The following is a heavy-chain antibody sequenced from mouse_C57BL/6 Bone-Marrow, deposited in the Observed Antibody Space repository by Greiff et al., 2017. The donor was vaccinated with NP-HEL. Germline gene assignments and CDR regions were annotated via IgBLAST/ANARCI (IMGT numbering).Heavy chain of an antibody. J-gene: IGHJ3*01. CDR3: ALLGFAY. Sequence: EVQLVESGGGLVKPGGSLKLSCAASGFTFSSYAMSWVRQTPEKRLAWVATISDGGSYTYYPDNVKGRFTISRDNAKNNLYLQMSHLKSEDTAMYYCALLGFAYWGQGTLVTVSA. CDR1: GFTFSSYA. V-gene: IGHV5-4*01. CDR2: ISDGGSYT. D-gene: IGHD1-1*01.